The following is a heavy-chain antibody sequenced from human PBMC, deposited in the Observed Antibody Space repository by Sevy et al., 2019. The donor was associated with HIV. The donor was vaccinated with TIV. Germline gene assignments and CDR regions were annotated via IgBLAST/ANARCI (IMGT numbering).Heavy chain of an antibody. CDR1: GYTLTELS. CDR3: ATDWLAIKDYYFDY. J-gene: IGHJ4*02. D-gene: IGHD6-19*01. V-gene: IGHV1-24*01. CDR2: FDPEDGET. Sequence: ASVKVSCKVSGYTLTELSMHWVRQAPGKGLEWTGGFDPEDGETIYAQKFQGRVTMTEDTSTDTAYMELSSLRSEDTAVYYCATDWLAIKDYYFDYWGQGTLVTVSS.